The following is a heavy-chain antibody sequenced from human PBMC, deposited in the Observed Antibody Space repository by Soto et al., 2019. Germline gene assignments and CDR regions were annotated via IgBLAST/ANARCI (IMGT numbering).Heavy chain of an antibody. D-gene: IGHD2-8*01. CDR2: ISYDGSNK. CDR3: AKDWVYCTNGVCYRGLVPGAFDI. Sequence: QVQLVESGGGVVQPGRSLRLSCAASGFTFSSYGMHWVRQAPGKGLEWVAVISYDGSNKYYADSVKGRFTISRDNSKNTLYLQMNSLRAEDTAVYYCAKDWVYCTNGVCYRGLVPGAFDIWAKGQWSPSLQ. V-gene: IGHV3-30*18. J-gene: IGHJ3*02. CDR1: GFTFSSYG.